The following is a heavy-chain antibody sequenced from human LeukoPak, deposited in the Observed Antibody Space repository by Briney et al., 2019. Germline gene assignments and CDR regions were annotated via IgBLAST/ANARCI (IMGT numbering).Heavy chain of an antibody. CDR2: IDYSGRT. D-gene: IGHD2-21*02. CDR1: GGSISSYC. CDR3: ARYYCGGDCYLGYFDY. Sequence: PSETLSLTCTVSGGSISSYCWSWIRQPPGKGLEWIGYIDYSGRTKYNPSLKSRVTMSLGTSRNQFSLKLTSVTAADTAVYYCARYYCGGDCYLGYFDYWGQGTLVTVSS. V-gene: IGHV4-59*08. J-gene: IGHJ4*02.